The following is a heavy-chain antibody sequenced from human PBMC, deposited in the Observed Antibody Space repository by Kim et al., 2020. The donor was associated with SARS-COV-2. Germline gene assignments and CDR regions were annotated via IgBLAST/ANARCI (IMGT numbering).Heavy chain of an antibody. V-gene: IGHV3-49*02. CDR3: TRASYSSSKDFDY. J-gene: IGHJ4*02. Sequence: YAASVKGRFTISRDDSKSIAYLQMNSLKTEDTAVYYCTRASYSSSKDFDYWGQGTLVTVSS. D-gene: IGHD6-6*01.